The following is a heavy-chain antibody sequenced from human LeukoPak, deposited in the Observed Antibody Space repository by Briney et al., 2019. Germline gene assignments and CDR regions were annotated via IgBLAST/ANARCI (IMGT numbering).Heavy chain of an antibody. D-gene: IGHD3-16*01. Sequence: PGGSLRLSXAASGFTVSGNYMSWVRQAPGKGMEWVSVIYSSDNTYYIDSVKGRFIISRDNSKNTLYLQMNSLRAEDTAVYYCAGRRVLDASFDYWGQGTLVTVSS. V-gene: IGHV3-66*02. CDR1: GFTVSGNY. CDR2: IYSSDNT. CDR3: AGRRVLDASFDY. J-gene: IGHJ4*02.